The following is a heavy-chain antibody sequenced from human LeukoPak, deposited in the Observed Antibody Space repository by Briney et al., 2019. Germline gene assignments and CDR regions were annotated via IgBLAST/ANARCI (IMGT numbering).Heavy chain of an antibody. J-gene: IGHJ4*02. D-gene: IGHD1-14*01. CDR3: AGMRITTPTVQTLDY. V-gene: IGHV4-59*01. Sequence: PSETLSLTCTVSGGSMSTYYWTWIRQPPGKGLEWIGFIYYTGSTNYNPSLKSRVTISVDTSKNQFSLKLSSVTAADTAVYYCAGMRITTPTVQTLDYWGQGTLVTVSS. CDR1: GGSMSTYY. CDR2: IYYTGST.